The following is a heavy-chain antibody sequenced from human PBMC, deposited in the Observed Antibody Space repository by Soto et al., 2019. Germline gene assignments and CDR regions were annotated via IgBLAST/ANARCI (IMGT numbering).Heavy chain of an antibody. D-gene: IGHD3-9*01. Sequence: TLSLTCTVSGGSISSGGYYWSWIRQHPGKGLEWIGYIYYSGSTYYNPSLKSRVSISLDTSKNQFSLNLSSVTAADTAVYYCALRYDNRFYWGQGTLVTVSS. V-gene: IGHV4-31*03. CDR3: ALRYDNRFY. J-gene: IGHJ4*02. CDR1: GGSISSGGYY. CDR2: IYYSGST.